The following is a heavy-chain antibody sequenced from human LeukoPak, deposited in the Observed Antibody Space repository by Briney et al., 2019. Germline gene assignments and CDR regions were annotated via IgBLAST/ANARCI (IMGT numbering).Heavy chain of an antibody. Sequence: PGGSLRLSCTASGFTFSTYWMTWVRQAPGKGLEWVASINQDENHRHYVPSARGRFTISRDNAKNSLLLQMNSFTAEDTAIYYCARSGPQAPDCYHYWGQGTQVTVSS. CDR2: INQDENHR. J-gene: IGHJ4*02. CDR1: GFTFSTYW. CDR3: ARSGPQAPDCYHY. V-gene: IGHV3-7*03. D-gene: IGHD2-21*02.